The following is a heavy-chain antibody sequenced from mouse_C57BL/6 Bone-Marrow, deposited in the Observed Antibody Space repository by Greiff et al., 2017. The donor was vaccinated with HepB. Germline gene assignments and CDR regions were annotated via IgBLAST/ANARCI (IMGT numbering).Heavy chain of an antibody. CDR1: GFTFSSYA. CDR3: ARDDYAMDY. Sequence: EVHLVESGGGLVKPGGSLKLSCAASGFTFSSYAMSWVRQTPEKRLEWVATISDGGSYTYYPDNVKGRVTISRDNAKNNLYLQMSHLKSEDTAMYYCARDDYAMDYWGQGTSVTVSS. CDR2: ISDGGSYT. J-gene: IGHJ4*01. V-gene: IGHV5-4*01.